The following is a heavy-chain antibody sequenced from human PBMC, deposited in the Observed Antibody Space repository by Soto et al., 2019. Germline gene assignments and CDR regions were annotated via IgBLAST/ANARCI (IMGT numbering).Heavy chain of an antibody. D-gene: IGHD3-10*01. CDR2: IYGTGTT. Sequence: EVQLVESGGGLIQPGGSLKLSCAASGFTVGNNYMSWVRQAPGKGLEWVSLIYGTGTTKYADSVKGRFTVSRDNAKNTQYLQMNSLRAEDTAVYYCAKDGRGSGSHYNSFGYWGQGTLVTVSS. CDR3: AKDGRGSGSHYNSFGY. J-gene: IGHJ4*02. CDR1: GFTVGNNY. V-gene: IGHV3-53*01.